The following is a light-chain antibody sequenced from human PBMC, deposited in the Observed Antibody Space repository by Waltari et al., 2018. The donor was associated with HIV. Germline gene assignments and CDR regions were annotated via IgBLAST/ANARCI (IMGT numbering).Light chain of an antibody. J-gene: IGLJ3*02. CDR2: GNN. CDR3: GTWDSSLSAV. V-gene: IGLV1-51*01. CDR1: SSNIGNHD. Sequence: QSVLTQPPSVSAAPGQTVTISCSGSSSNIGNHDVAWYQQLPGTAPKRLIYGNNKRPSGTPDRFSGSKSGTSATLGITGLQTGDEADYYCGTWDSSLSAVFGGGTKLTVL.